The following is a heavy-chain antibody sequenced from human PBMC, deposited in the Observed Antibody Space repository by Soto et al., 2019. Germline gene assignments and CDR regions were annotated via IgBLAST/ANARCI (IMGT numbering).Heavy chain of an antibody. V-gene: IGHV3-11*01. Sequence: GGSLRLSCAASGFTFSDYYMSWIRQAPGKGLEWVSYISSSGSTIYYADSVKGRFTISRDNAKNSLYLQMNSLRAEDTAVYYCARDSYNWNYVGAFDIWGQGTMVTVSS. CDR1: GFTFSDYY. J-gene: IGHJ3*02. CDR2: ISSSGSTI. CDR3: ARDSYNWNYVGAFDI. D-gene: IGHD1-7*01.